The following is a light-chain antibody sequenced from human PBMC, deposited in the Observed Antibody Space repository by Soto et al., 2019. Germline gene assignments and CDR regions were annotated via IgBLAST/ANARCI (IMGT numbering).Light chain of an antibody. CDR3: ETWDSNSRV. V-gene: IGLV4-60*02. CDR2: LEGSGSY. CDR1: SGHSSYI. J-gene: IGLJ3*02. Sequence: QSVLTQSSSASASLGSSVKLTCTLSSGHSSYIIAWHQQQPGKGPRYLMKLEGSGSYNKGSGVPDRCSGSSSGADRYLTISNLQFEDEADYYCETWDSNSRVFGGGTKLTVL.